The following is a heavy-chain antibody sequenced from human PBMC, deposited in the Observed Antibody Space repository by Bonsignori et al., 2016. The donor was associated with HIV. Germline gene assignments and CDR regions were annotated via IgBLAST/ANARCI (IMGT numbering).Heavy chain of an antibody. CDR1: GGSISSYY. D-gene: IGHD2-15*01. Sequence: GSLRLSCTVSGGSISSYYWSWIRQPAGKGLEWIGRIYTSGSTNYNPSLKSRVTMSVDTSKNQFSLKLSSVTAADTAVYYCARGGRQSPFDPWGQGTLVTVSS. CDR3: ARGGRQSPFDP. J-gene: IGHJ5*02. CDR2: IYTSGST. V-gene: IGHV4-4*07.